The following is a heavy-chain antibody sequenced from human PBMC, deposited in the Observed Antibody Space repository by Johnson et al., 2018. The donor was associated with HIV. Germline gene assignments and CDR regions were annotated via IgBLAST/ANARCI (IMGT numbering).Heavy chain of an antibody. Sequence: MLLVESGGGVVRPGGSLRLSCAASGFTFDDYGMSWVRQAPGQGLEWVSGINWSGGSTGYADAVKGRFNISRDSAKNSLYLKMNSLRAEETALYYCASCESDSSGRYSGAFDFWGQGTMVTVSS. CDR3: ASCESDSSGRYSGAFDF. V-gene: IGHV3-20*04. CDR2: INWSGGST. J-gene: IGHJ3*01. D-gene: IGHD3-22*01. CDR1: GFTFDDYG.